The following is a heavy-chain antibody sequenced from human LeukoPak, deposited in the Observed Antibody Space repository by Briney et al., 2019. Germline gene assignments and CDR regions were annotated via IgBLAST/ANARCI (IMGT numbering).Heavy chain of an antibody. V-gene: IGHV3-23*01. CDR3: ARDGGRWLLRNYFDY. CDR2: ISGSGGST. D-gene: IGHD5-24*01. CDR1: GFTFSSYA. J-gene: IGHJ4*02. Sequence: GGSLRLSCAASGFTFSSYAMSWVRQAPGKGLEWVSAISGSGGSTYYADSVKGRFTISRDNAKNSLYLQMNSLRAEDTAVYYCARDGGRWLLRNYFDYWGQGTLVTVSS.